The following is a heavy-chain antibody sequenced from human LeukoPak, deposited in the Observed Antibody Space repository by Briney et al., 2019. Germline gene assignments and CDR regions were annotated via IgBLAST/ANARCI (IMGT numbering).Heavy chain of an antibody. D-gene: IGHD6-13*01. CDR1: GGPISSRYY. V-gene: IGHV4-39*01. Sequence: PSETLSLTCSVSGGPISSRYYWGWIRQSPGKGLEWIGGLYYTGSTYYNPSLKSRITISVDTSKNQFSLKLTSVTAADTAVYYCASVYSLYDNWGQGILDIVSS. CDR3: ASVYSLYDN. J-gene: IGHJ4*02. CDR2: LYYTGST.